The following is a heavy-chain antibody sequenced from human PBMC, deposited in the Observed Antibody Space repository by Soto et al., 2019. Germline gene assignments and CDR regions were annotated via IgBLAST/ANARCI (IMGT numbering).Heavy chain of an antibody. J-gene: IGHJ6*02. CDR2: IYYSGTT. CDR1: NGSVSSGTYS. Sequence: SETLSLTCTVSNGSVSSGTYSWSWVRQPPGKGLEWIGYIYYSGTTYYTPSLRSRLTMSMDRANDHFSLNLTSVTAADTAVYFCARGHYYYGMDVWGQGITVTVSS. V-gene: IGHV4-30-2*01. CDR3: ARGHYYYGMDV.